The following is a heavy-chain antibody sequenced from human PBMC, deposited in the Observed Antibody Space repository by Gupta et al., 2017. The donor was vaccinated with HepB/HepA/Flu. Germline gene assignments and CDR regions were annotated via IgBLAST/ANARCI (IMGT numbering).Heavy chain of an antibody. Sequence: QITLKESGPTLVKPTQTLTLTCTFSGFSLSTRGVGVGWSRQPPGKALEWLALIYWDDDKRYSQSVKSRVTITKDTSKNQVVLTLTNMDPVDTATYYCAHGYFDSSGAQIDYWGQGTLVTVSS. CDR1: GFSLSTRGVG. CDR3: AHGYFDSSGAQIDY. CDR2: IYWDDDK. J-gene: IGHJ4*02. D-gene: IGHD3-22*01. V-gene: IGHV2-5*02.